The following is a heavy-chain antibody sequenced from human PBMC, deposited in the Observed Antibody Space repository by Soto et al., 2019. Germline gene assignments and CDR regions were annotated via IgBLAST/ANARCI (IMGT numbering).Heavy chain of an antibody. Sequence: QVQLVQSGAEVKKPGASVKVSCKASGYTFTSYYMHWVRQAPGQGLEWMGIINPSGGSTRYAQKFQGRVTMTRDTSTSTVYMELSSLRSEDTAVYYCARDPLTMVRGVIIDPFNWFDPGGQGTLVTVSS. J-gene: IGHJ5*02. CDR2: INPSGGST. CDR3: ARDPLTMVRGVIIDPFNWFDP. V-gene: IGHV1-46*01. D-gene: IGHD3-10*01. CDR1: GYTFTSYY.